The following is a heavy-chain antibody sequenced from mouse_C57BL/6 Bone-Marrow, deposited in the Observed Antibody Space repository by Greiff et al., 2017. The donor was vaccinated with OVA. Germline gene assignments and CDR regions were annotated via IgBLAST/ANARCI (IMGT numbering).Heavy chain of an antibody. CDR3: ARWLSNPYAMDY. V-gene: IGHV14-3*01. CDR1: GFTIKNTY. J-gene: IGHJ4*01. CDR2: IDPANGNT. D-gene: IGHD2-5*01. Sequence: VQLQQSVAELVRPGASVKLSCTASGFTIKNTYMHWVKQRPEQGLEWIGRIDPANGNTKYAPKFQGKATITADTASNTAYLQLSSLTSEDTAIYYCARWLSNPYAMDYWGQGTSVTVSS.